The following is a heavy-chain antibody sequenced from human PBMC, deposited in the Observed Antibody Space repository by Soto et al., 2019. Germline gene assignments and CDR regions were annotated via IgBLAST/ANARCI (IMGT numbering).Heavy chain of an antibody. J-gene: IGHJ6*02. Sequence: QVQLVQSGAEVKKPGSSVKLSCKASGGTFSSYAISWVRQAPGQGLEWMGGISPIFGTANYAKKFQGRVTITADESTSTAYMELSSLRPEDTAVCYCASDEIVVVAATNYYYYGMDVWGQGTTVTVSS. CDR3: ASDEIVVVAATNYYYYGMDV. CDR1: GGTFSSYA. D-gene: IGHD2-15*01. CDR2: ISPIFGTA. V-gene: IGHV1-69*01.